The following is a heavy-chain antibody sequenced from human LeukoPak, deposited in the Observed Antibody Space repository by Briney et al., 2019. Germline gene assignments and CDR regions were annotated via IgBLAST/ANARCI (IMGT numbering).Heavy chain of an antibody. CDR2: INHSGST. J-gene: IGHJ5*02. D-gene: IGHD6-6*01. V-gene: IGHV4-34*01. CDR1: GGSFSGYY. Sequence: SETLSLTCAVYGGSFSGYYWSWIRQPPGKGLEWIGEINHSGSTNYNPSLKSRVTISVDTSKNQFSLKLSSVTAADTAVYYCARSYSSSNDWFDPWGQGTLVTVSS. CDR3: ARSYSSSNDWFDP.